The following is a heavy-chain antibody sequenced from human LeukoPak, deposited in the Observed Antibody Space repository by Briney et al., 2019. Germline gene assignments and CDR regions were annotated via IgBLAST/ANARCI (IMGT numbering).Heavy chain of an antibody. J-gene: IGHJ6*02. Sequence: PGGSLRLSCAASGFTFSSYAMHWVRQAPGKGLEWVAVISYDGSNKYYADSVKGRFTISRDNSKNTLYLQMNSLRAEDTAVYYCARDRALQWLAPEGYGMDVWGQGTTVTVFS. V-gene: IGHV3-30-3*01. D-gene: IGHD6-19*01. CDR3: ARDRALQWLAPEGYGMDV. CDR2: ISYDGSNK. CDR1: GFTFSSYA.